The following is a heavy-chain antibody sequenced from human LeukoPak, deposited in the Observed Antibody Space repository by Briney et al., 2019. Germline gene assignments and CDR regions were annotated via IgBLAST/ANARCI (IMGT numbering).Heavy chain of an antibody. CDR3: AVAGIAVAGFDY. J-gene: IGHJ4*02. CDR1: GFTFSSYS. D-gene: IGHD6-19*01. Sequence: GGSLRLSCAASGFTFSSYSMNWVRQAPGKGLEWVAVISYDGSNKYYADPVKGRFTISRDNSKNTLYLQMNSLRAEDTAVYYCAVAGIAVAGFDYWGQGTLVTVSS. V-gene: IGHV3-30*03. CDR2: ISYDGSNK.